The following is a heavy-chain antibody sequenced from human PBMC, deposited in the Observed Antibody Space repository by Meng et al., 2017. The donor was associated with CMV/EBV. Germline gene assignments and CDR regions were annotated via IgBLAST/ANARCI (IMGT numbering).Heavy chain of an antibody. Sequence: VKVSCKASGYTFTSYGISWVRQAPGQGLEWMGWISAYNGNTNYAQKLQGRVTMTTDTSTSTAYMELRSLRSDDTAVYYCARVVVVPAATTLRYYYYGMDVWGQGTTVTASS. D-gene: IGHD2-2*01. J-gene: IGHJ6*02. CDR2: ISAYNGNT. CDR3: ARVVVVPAATTLRYYYYGMDV. CDR1: GYTFTSYG. V-gene: IGHV1-18*01.